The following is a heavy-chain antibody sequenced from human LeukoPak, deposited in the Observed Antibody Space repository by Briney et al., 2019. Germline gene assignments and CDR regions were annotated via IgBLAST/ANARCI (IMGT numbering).Heavy chain of an antibody. V-gene: IGHV4-34*01. CDR1: GGSFSGYY. J-gene: IGHJ3*02. D-gene: IGHD3-22*01. CDR2: INHSGST. CDR3: ARGYYYDSSGYPMVAFDI. Sequence: SETLSLTCAVYGGSFSGYYWSWIRQPPGKGLAWIGEINHSGSTNYNPSLKSRVTISVDTSKNQFSLKLSSVTAADTAVYYCARGYYYDSSGYPMVAFDIWGQGTMVTVSS.